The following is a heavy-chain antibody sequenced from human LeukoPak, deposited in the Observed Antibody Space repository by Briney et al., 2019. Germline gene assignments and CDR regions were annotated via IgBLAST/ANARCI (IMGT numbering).Heavy chain of an antibody. CDR3: AKKHPRWELLAYYFDY. J-gene: IGHJ4*02. D-gene: IGHD1-26*01. CDR1: GFTFSSYA. Sequence: GGSLRLSCAASGFTFSSYAMHWVRQAPGKGLEWVAIISYDGSNKYYADSVKGRFTISRDNSQNTLYLHMNSLRAEDTAVYYCAKKHPRWELLAYYFDYWGQGTLVTVSS. V-gene: IGHV3-30-3*02. CDR2: ISYDGSNK.